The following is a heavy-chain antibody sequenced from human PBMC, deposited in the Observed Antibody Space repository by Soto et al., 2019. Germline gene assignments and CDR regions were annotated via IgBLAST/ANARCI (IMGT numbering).Heavy chain of an antibody. D-gene: IGHD3-10*01. CDR2: TIPLFGTT. J-gene: IGHJ3*01. V-gene: IGHV1-69*01. Sequence: QVQLVQSGVEVKKPGSSVRVSCKASGDTFKNSVISWVRQAPGQGLEWMGGTIPLFGTTDYAQKFQGRLTITTDESTTTAYLEVSRLTSEDTAVYYCVAERDVGKLSVVWGQGTMVIVSS. CDR3: VAERDVGKLSVV. CDR1: GDTFKNSV.